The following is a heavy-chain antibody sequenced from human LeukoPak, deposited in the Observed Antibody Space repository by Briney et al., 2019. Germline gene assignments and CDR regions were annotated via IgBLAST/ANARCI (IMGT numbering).Heavy chain of an antibody. D-gene: IGHD3-3*01. CDR3: ARHSTYNFGSNDY. Sequence: ASETLSLTCTVSGGSISSSSYYWGWIRQPPGKGLEWIGSIYYSGSTYYNPSLKSRVTIFVDTSKNQFPLKLSSVTAADTAVYYCARHSTYNFGSNDYWGQGTLVTVSS. CDR2: IYYSGST. V-gene: IGHV4-39*01. CDR1: GGSISSSSYY. J-gene: IGHJ4*02.